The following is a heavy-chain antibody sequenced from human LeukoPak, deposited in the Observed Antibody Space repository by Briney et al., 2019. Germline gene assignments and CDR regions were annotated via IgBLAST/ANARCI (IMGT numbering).Heavy chain of an antibody. D-gene: IGHD2-2*01. J-gene: IGHJ6*03. Sequence: GESLKISCKGSGYSFTSYWIGWVRQMPGKGLEWMGIIYPGDSDTRYSPSFQGQVTISADKSISTAYLQWSSLKASDTAMYYCARCYGVTGYYYYYYMDVWGKGTTVTVSS. CDR2: IYPGDSDT. CDR3: ARCYGVTGYYYYYYMDV. V-gene: IGHV5-51*01. CDR1: GYSFTSYW.